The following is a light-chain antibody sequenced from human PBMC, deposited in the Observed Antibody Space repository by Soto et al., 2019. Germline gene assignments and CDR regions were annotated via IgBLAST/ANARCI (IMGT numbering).Light chain of an antibody. CDR3: QQYNNWPLT. CDR1: QSVSSN. V-gene: IGKV3-15*01. CDR2: GAS. J-gene: IGKJ1*01. Sequence: EIVLTQSPATLSVSPLERGHLXCRASQSVSSNLAWYQQKPGQAPRLLIYGASTRATGIPARFSGSGSGTEFTLTISSLQSEDFAVYYCQQYNNWPLTFGQGTKVDIK.